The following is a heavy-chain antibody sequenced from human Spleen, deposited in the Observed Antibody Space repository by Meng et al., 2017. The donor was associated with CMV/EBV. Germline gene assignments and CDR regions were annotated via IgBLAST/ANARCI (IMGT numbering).Heavy chain of an antibody. V-gene: IGHV1-69*10. Sequence: SVKVSCKASGGSFSSYAISWVRQAPGQGLEWMGGIIPILGIANYAQKFQGRVKITADKSTSTAYMELSSLRSEDTAVYYCARGAVVPAAFYYYGMDVWGQGTTVTVSS. CDR1: GGSFSSYA. J-gene: IGHJ6*02. CDR2: IIPILGIA. D-gene: IGHD2-2*01. CDR3: ARGAVVPAAFYYYGMDV.